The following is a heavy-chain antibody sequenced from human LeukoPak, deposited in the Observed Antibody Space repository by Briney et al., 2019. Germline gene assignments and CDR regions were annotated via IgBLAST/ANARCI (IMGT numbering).Heavy chain of an antibody. D-gene: IGHD2-15*01. CDR1: GGPFSTYY. Sequence: SETLSLTCAVYGGPFSTYYWNWVRQSPGKGLEWIGEINHSGSTNYNPSLKSRVTISVDTSKNQFSLKLSSVTAADTAVYYCARGKRGPPMNKIVVVVAAQRPLDYWGQGTLVTVSS. V-gene: IGHV4-34*01. CDR3: ARGKRGPPMNKIVVVVAAQRPLDY. J-gene: IGHJ4*02. CDR2: INHSGST.